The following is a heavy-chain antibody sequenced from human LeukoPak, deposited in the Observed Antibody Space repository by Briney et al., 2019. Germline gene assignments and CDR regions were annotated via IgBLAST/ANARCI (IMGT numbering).Heavy chain of an antibody. Sequence: GGSLRLSCAASGFTVSSNYMSWVRQAPGKGLEWVSYISSSGSTIYYADSVKGRFTISRDNAKNSLYLQMNSLRAVDTAVYYCARDGGSGYSYVYYWGQGTLVTVSS. CDR1: GFTVSSNY. J-gene: IGHJ4*02. D-gene: IGHD5-18*01. V-gene: IGHV3-11*01. CDR2: ISSSGSTI. CDR3: ARDGGSGYSYVYY.